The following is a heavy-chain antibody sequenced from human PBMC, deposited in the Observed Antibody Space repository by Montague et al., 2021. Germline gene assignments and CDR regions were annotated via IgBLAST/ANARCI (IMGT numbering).Heavy chain of an antibody. CDR3: AKDRYGSGVYGMDV. J-gene: IGHJ6*02. CDR2: ISLDGDTT. Sequence: SLRLSCAASGFSLKDYMMHWVRQAPGKGLVWVSLISLDGDTTDYADSVKGRFTISRDNSKNSVYLQMNSLRTEDTALYYCAKDRYGSGVYGMDVWGQGTTVTVSS. CDR1: GFSLKDYM. V-gene: IGHV3-43*01. D-gene: IGHD3-10*01.